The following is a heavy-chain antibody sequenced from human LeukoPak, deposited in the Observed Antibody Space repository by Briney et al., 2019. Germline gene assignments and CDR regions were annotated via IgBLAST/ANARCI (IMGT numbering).Heavy chain of an antibody. J-gene: IGHJ4*02. CDR3: AREDIVVVPAAIDY. CDR2: ISSSSSYI. Sequence: GGSLRLSCAASGFTFSSYSMNWVRQAPGKGLAWVSSISSSSSYIYYADSVKGRFTISRDNAKNSLYLQMNSLRAEDTAVYYCAREDIVVVPAAIDYWGQGTLVTVSS. D-gene: IGHD2-2*01. V-gene: IGHV3-21*01. CDR1: GFTFSSYS.